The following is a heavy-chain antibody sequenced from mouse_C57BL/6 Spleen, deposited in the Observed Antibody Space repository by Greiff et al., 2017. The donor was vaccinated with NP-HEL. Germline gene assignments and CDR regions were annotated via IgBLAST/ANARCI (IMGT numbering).Heavy chain of an antibody. D-gene: IGHD1-1*01. CDR1: GYTFTSYW. V-gene: IGHV1-50*01. J-gene: IGHJ2*01. CDR2: IDPSDSYT. CDR3: ARSTLYYGSSYPSFDY. Sequence: QVQLQQPGAELVKPGASVKLSCKASGYTFTSYWMQWVKQRPGQGLEWIGEIDPSDSYTNYNQKFKGKATLTVDTSSSTAYMQLSSLTSEDSAVYYCARSTLYYGSSYPSFDYWGQGTTLTVSS.